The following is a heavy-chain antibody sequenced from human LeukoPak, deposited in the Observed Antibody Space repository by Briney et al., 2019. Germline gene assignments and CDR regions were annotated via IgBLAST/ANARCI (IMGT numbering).Heavy chain of an antibody. V-gene: IGHV3-30-3*01. D-gene: IGHD3-9*01. CDR1: GFTFSSYA. CDR3: ARGEVLRYFDWLPEGDAFDI. CDR2: ISYDGSNK. J-gene: IGHJ3*02. Sequence: GGSLRLSCAASGFTFSSYAMHWVRQAPGKGLEWVAVISYDGSNKYYADSVKGRFTISRDNSKNTLYLQMNSLRAEDTAVYYCARGEVLRYFDWLPEGDAFDIWGQGTTVTVSS.